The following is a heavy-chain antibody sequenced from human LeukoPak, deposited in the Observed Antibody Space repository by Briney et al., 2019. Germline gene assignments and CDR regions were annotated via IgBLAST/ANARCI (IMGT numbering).Heavy chain of an antibody. Sequence: GGSLRLSCAASGFTVSSNYMNWVRQAPGKGLEWVSYISDSSGTIYYADSVKGRFTISRDNAKNSLYLQMNSLRAEDTAVYYCARGPYGDYVDALDYWGQGTLVTVSS. J-gene: IGHJ4*02. CDR3: ARGPYGDYVDALDY. V-gene: IGHV3-48*01. CDR2: ISDSSGTI. D-gene: IGHD4-17*01. CDR1: GFTVSSNY.